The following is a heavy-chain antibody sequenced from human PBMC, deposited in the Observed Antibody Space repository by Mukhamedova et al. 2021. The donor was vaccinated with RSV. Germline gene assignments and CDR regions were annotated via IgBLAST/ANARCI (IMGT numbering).Heavy chain of an antibody. V-gene: IGHV3-30*01. D-gene: IGHD3-10*01. CDR3: ARGPPRGDFGDYYYGMDV. CDR2: ISYDGSNK. Sequence: VAVISYDGSNKYYADSVMGRYIIPRDNSKNTLYLQMNRLRAEDTAVYYCARGPPRGDFGDYYYGMDVWGQGTTVTVSS. J-gene: IGHJ6*02.